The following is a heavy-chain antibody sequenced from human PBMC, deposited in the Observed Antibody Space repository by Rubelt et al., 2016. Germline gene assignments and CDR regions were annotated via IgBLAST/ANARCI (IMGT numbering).Heavy chain of an antibody. Sequence: KGREGVAVISYDGSNKYYADSVKGRFTISRDNSKNTLYLQMNSLRAEDTAVYYCAREDLDYYFDYWGQGTLVTVSS. J-gene: IGHJ4*02. V-gene: IGHV3-30*01. D-gene: IGHD3/OR15-3a*01. CDR3: AREDLDYYFDY. CDR2: ISYDGSNK.